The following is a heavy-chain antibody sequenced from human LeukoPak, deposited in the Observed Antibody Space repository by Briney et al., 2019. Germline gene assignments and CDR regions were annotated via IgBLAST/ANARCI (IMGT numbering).Heavy chain of an antibody. V-gene: IGHV4-38-2*01. D-gene: IGHD4-17*01. CDR3: AKVGAYGDYARHDY. CDR1: GYFIRSGSY. J-gene: IGHJ4*02. CDR2: MFHSGDT. Sequence: PSETLSLTCDVSGYFIRSGSYWGWIRQPPGKGLEWIGCMFHSGDTYHNPSLKSRVTISADTSKNQFSLKLTSATAADTAVYYCAKVGAYGDYARHDYWGQGTLVTVSS.